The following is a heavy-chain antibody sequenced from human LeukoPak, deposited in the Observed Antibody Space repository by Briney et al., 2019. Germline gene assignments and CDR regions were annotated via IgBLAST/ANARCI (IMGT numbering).Heavy chain of an antibody. Sequence: KPSETLSLTCTVSGGSISSYYWSWIRQPPGKGLEWIGYIYYSGSTNYNPSLRSRVTISVDTSKNQFSLKLSSVTAADTAVYYCARSLWELGGWVPPDIWGQGTMVTVSS. CDR3: ARSLWELGGWVPPDI. J-gene: IGHJ3*02. CDR2: IYYSGST. V-gene: IGHV4-59*12. CDR1: GGSISSYY. D-gene: IGHD1-26*01.